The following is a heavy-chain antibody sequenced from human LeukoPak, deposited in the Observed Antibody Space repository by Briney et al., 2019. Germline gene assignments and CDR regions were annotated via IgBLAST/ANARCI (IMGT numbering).Heavy chain of an antibody. J-gene: IGHJ5*02. CDR2: ISYDGSNK. V-gene: IGHV3-30-3*01. Sequence: GRSLRLSCAASGFTFSSYAMHWVRQAPGKGLEWVAVISYDGSNKYYADSVKGRFTISRDNAKNSLFLQMNSLRAEDTAVYYCARDLPTMFEIDPWGQGTLVTVSS. CDR1: GFTFSSYA. CDR3: ARDLPTMFEIDP. D-gene: IGHD1-14*01.